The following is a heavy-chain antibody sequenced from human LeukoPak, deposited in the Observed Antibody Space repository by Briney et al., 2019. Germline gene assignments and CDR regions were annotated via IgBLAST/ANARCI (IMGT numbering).Heavy chain of an antibody. CDR1: GFTFSSYA. CDR2: IGGSDGTT. Sequence: GGSLRLSCAASGFTFSSYAMSWVRQAPGKGLEWVSAIGGSDGTTYYVDSVRGRFTISRDNSKDTLYLQMNSLRAEDTAVYYCAKRDSSGSYPYYFDSWGQGTLVTVSS. D-gene: IGHD3-22*01. J-gene: IGHJ4*02. V-gene: IGHV3-23*01. CDR3: AKRDSSGSYPYYFDS.